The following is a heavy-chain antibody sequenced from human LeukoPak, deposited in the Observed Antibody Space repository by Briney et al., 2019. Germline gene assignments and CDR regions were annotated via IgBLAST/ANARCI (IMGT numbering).Heavy chain of an antibody. Sequence: PSQTLSLTCTVSGGSISSGDYYWSWLRPPPGKGLEGIGFIYYSGSNYYTPSLKSRVAISIDTSKNQFSLTLSSVTAADTAVYYCARPGVGSGYSYGLDSDWFDPWGQGTLVTVSS. CDR1: GGSISSGDYY. J-gene: IGHJ5*02. V-gene: IGHV4-30-4*08. CDR2: IYYSGSN. D-gene: IGHD5-18*01. CDR3: ARPGVGSGYSYGLDSDWFDP.